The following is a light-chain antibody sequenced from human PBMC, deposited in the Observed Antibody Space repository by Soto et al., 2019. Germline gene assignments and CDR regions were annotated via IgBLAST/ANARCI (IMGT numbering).Light chain of an antibody. CDR3: SSFAGNNNLV. V-gene: IGLV2-8*01. J-gene: IGLJ2*01. CDR2: EVS. Sequence: QSALTQPPSASGSPGQSVTISCTGTSSDVGGYNYVSWYQHHPGKAPKLMISEVSKRPSGVPDRFSGSKSGNTASLTVSGLQAEDEADYYCSSFAGNNNLVFGGGT. CDR1: SSDVGGYNY.